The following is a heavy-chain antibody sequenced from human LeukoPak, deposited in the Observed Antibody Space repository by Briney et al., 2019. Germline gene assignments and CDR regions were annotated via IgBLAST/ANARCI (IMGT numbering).Heavy chain of an antibody. CDR2: ISGSGGST. CDR3: AKDHRACSSTSCYLPVDY. V-gene: IGHV3-23*01. D-gene: IGHD2-2*01. Sequence: GGSLRLSCAASGFTFSSYAMSWVRQAPGKGLEWVSAISGSGGSTYYADSVKGRFTISRDNSKNTLYLQMNSLRAEDTAVYYCAKDHRACSSTSCYLPVDYWGQGTLVTV. CDR1: GFTFSSYA. J-gene: IGHJ4*02.